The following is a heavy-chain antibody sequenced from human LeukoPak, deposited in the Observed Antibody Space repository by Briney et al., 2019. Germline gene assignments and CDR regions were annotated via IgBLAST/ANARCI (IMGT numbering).Heavy chain of an antibody. CDR1: GYTFTGYY. J-gene: IGHJ6*03. Sequence: ASVKVSCKASGYTFTGYYMHWVRQAPGQGLEWMGWINPNSGGTNYAQKFQGRVTMTRDTSISTAYMELSRLRSDDTAVYYCVRGDTAMTSNYYYYYMDVWGKGTTVTVSS. D-gene: IGHD5-18*01. CDR2: INPNSGGT. V-gene: IGHV1-2*02. CDR3: VRGDTAMTSNYYYYYMDV.